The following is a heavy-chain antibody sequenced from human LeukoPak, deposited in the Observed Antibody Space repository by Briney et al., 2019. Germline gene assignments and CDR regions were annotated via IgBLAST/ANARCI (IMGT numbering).Heavy chain of an antibody. CDR1: GSTFDDYA. V-gene: IGHV3-43*02. D-gene: IGHD6-13*01. Sequence: GGSLRLSCAASGSTFDDYAIYWVRQGPGKGLEWVSLISGDGGSIYYADSVKGRFTISRDNSKNSLYLQMNSLRTEDTALYYCAKEDYSGRGYALDYWGQGPLVPVSS. J-gene: IGHJ4*02. CDR2: ISGDGGSI. CDR3: AKEDYSGRGYALDY.